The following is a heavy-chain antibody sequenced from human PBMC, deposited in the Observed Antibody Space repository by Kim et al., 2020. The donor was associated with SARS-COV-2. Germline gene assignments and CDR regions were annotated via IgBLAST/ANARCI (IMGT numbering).Heavy chain of an antibody. D-gene: IGHD2-8*02. CDR2: ISRSGGST. V-gene: IGHV3-23*01. J-gene: IGHJ6*01. Sequence: GGSLRLSCAASGFTFSSYAMSWVRQAPGKGLEWVSAISRSGGSTYYADSVKVRFTISRDNSKNTLYLQMNSLRAEDTAVYYCAKVRARLLGYYYYGMDVWGQGTTVAVSS. CDR3: AKVRARLLGYYYYGMDV. CDR1: GFTFSSYA.